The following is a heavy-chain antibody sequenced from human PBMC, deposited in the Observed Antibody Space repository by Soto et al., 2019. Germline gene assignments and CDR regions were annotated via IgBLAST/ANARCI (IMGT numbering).Heavy chain of an antibody. Sequence: PGESLKISCKGSGYSFTSYWIGWVRQMPGKGLEWMGIIYPGDSDTRYSPSFQGQVTISADKSISTAYLQWSSLKASDTAMYYCASKIAAAGTPFDPWGQGTLVTVSS. CDR3: ASKIAAAGTPFDP. J-gene: IGHJ5*02. CDR1: GYSFTSYW. V-gene: IGHV5-51*01. D-gene: IGHD6-13*01. CDR2: IYPGDSDT.